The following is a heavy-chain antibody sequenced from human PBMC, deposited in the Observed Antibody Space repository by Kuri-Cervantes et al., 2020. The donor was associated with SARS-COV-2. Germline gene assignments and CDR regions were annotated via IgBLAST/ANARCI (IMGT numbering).Heavy chain of an antibody. J-gene: IGHJ4*02. D-gene: IGHD3-3*01. CDR1: GGTSSSYA. CDR3: ASYRDFWSGTAGIDY. V-gene: IGHV1-69*04. CDR2: IIPILGTA. Sequence: SVKVSCKASGGTSSSYAISWVRQAPGQGLEWMGRIIPILGTANYAQKFQGRVTITADKSTSTAYMELSSLRSEDTAVYYCASYRDFWSGTAGIDYWGQGTLVTVSS.